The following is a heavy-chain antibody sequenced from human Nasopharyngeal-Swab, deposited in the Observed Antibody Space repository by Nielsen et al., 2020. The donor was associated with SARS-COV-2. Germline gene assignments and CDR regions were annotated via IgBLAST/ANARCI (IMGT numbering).Heavy chain of an antibody. CDR2: VSGDGVTT. Sequence: WIRQPPGKGLEYLSAVSGDGVTTHYADSLKGRSTISRDNSKNTVYLQLGSLTAEDMAVYFCARGTPGIPGVDYWGQGTLVTVSS. CDR3: ARGTPGIPGVDY. D-gene: IGHD2-8*02. V-gene: IGHV3-64*02. J-gene: IGHJ4*02.